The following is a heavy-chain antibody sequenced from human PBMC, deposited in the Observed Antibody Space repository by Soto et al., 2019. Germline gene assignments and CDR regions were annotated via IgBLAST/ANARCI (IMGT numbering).Heavy chain of an antibody. V-gene: IGHV1-18*01. D-gene: IGHD3-9*01. CDR3: ARDLTPQKLLSIALDP. CDR1: GYTFTSYG. Sequence: GASVKVSWKASGYTFTSYGISWVRQAPGQGLEWMGWISAYNGNTNYAQKLQGRVTMTTDTSTSTAYMELRSLRSEDTAVYYCARDLTPQKLLSIALDPWGQGTLVTVSS. J-gene: IGHJ5*02. CDR2: ISAYNGNT.